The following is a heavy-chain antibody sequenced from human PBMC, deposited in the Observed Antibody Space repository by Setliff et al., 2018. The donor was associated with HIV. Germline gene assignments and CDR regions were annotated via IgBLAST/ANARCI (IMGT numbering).Heavy chain of an antibody. D-gene: IGHD4-17*01. Sequence: NPSETLSLTCTVSGGSIKSYYWSWIRQAPGKGLEWIGYIYYNGNTNYNPSLKSRITISVDTSKNQFSLKLTSVTAADTAVYYCAREIYGGNSRPFDYWGQGTLVTV. CDR1: GGSIKSYY. CDR2: IYYNGNT. J-gene: IGHJ4*02. CDR3: AREIYGGNSRPFDY. V-gene: IGHV4-59*01.